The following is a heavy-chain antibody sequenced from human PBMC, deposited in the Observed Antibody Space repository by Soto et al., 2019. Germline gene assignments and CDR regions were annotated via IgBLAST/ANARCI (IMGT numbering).Heavy chain of an antibody. Sequence: ASVKVSCKASGGTFSSYTISWVRQAPGQGLEWMGRIIPILGIANYAQKFQGRVTITADKSTSTAYMELSSLRSENTAVYYCAREQLVPSAEYYFDYWGQGTLVTVSS. CDR3: AREQLVPSAEYYFDY. CDR2: IIPILGIA. D-gene: IGHD6-13*01. V-gene: IGHV1-69*04. J-gene: IGHJ4*02. CDR1: GGTFSSYT.